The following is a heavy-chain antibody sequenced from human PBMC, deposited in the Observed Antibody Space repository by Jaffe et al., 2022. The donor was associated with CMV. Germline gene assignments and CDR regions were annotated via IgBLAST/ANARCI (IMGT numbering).Heavy chain of an antibody. Sequence: QVQLVQSGAEVKKPGASVKVSCKASGYIFTNHYIHWVRQAPGQGLEWMGLIHPRGGATSLAQRFQVRVTMTRDTSTNTLYMELSSLKSEDTAVYYCARDLVVHPESVYDFWSGYLSNRRDFYYGMDVWGQGTTVTVSS. D-gene: IGHD3-3*01. V-gene: IGHV1-46*01. J-gene: IGHJ6*02. CDR2: IHPRGGAT. CDR1: GYIFTNHY. CDR3: ARDLVVHPESVYDFWSGYLSNRRDFYYGMDV.